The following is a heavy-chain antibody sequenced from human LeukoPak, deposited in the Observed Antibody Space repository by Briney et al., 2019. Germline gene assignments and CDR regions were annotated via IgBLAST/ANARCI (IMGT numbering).Heavy chain of an antibody. CDR3: AREFLMGSSDY. CDR1: GFIFSSHG. CDR2: IRYDGGNK. J-gene: IGHJ4*02. V-gene: IGHV3-30*02. Sequence: GGSLRLSCAASGFIFSSHGMHWVRQAPGKGLEWVAFIRYDGGNKYYADSVKGRFTISRDSSKNTLYLQMNSLRAEDTAVYYCAREFLMGSSDYWGQGTLVTVSS. D-gene: IGHD2-8*01.